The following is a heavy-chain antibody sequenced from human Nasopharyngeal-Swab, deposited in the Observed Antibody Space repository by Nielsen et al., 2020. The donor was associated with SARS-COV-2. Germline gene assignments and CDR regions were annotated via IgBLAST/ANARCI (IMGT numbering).Heavy chain of an antibody. Sequence: SETLSLTCTVSGGSISSSSYYWGWLRHPPGKGLEWIGCIYYSGSTYYNPSLKSRVTISVDTSKNQFSLKLSSVTAADTAVYYCPREGVIRYFEAVSYYYYGMDVWGQGTTVTVSS. CDR3: PREGVIRYFEAVSYYYYGMDV. CDR1: GGSISSSSYY. V-gene: IGHV4-39*07. J-gene: IGHJ6*02. CDR2: IYYSGST. D-gene: IGHD3-9*01.